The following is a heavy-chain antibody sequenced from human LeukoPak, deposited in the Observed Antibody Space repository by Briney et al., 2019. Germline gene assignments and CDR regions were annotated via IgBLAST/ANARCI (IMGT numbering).Heavy chain of an antibody. CDR2: INPNSGGT. D-gene: IGHD3-10*01. CDR3: ARVRGGTIFFDY. CDR1: GYTFTGYY. J-gene: IGHJ4*02. V-gene: IGHV1-2*02. Sequence: ASVKVPCKASGYTFTGYYMHWVRQAPGQGLEWMGWINPNSGGTNYAQKFQGRVTMTRDTSISTAYMELSRLRSDDTAVYYCARVRGGTIFFDYWGQGTLVTVSS.